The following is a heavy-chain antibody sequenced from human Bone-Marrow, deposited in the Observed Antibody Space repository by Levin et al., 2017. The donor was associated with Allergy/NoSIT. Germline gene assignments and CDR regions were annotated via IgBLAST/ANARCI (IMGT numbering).Heavy chain of an antibody. J-gene: IGHJ4*02. CDR1: GFMFDDHA. D-gene: IGHD6-19*01. CDR3: AKDFTRLMFSSGLDS. CDR2: INWNSGSI. V-gene: IGHV3-9*01. Sequence: GGSLRLSCAASGFMFDDHAMHWVRQAPGKGLEWVSGINWNSGSIGYADSVKGRFTISRDNAKNSLYLQMNSLRAEDTALCYCAKDFTRLMFSSGLDSWGQGTLVTVSS.